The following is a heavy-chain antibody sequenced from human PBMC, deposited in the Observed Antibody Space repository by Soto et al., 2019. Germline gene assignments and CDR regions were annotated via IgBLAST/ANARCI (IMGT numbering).Heavy chain of an antibody. V-gene: IGHV1-69*01. CDR1: GGTLISYA. J-gene: IGHJ6*02. Sequence: GXPVKVCCKASGGTLISYAIIWVRQAPGQGLEWMGGIIPIFGTANYAQKFQGRVTITADESTSTAYMELSSLRSEDTAVYYCARSCSSTSCSRGRITIFRVVIPRHAYYYYYGMDVCGQGTTVTVSS. D-gene: IGHD3-3*01. CDR3: ARSCSSTSCSRGRITIFRVVIPRHAYYYYYGMDV. CDR2: IIPIFGTA.